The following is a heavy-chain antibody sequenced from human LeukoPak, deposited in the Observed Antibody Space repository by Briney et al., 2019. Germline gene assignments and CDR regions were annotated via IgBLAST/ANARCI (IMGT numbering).Heavy chain of an antibody. V-gene: IGHV4-30-2*01. CDR2: IYHSGST. CDR1: GVSISSGGYY. J-gene: IGHJ3*02. CDR3: ARSGYCTNGVCLDAFDI. D-gene: IGHD2-8*01. Sequence: SQTLSLTCTGSGVSISSGGYYWSWIRQPPGKGLEWIGYIYHSGSTYYNPSLKSRVTISVDRSKNQFSLKLSSVTAADTAVYYCARSGYCTNGVCLDAFDIWGQGTMVTVSS.